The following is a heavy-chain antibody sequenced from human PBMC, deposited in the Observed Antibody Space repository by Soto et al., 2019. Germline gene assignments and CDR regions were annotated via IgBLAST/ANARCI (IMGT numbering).Heavy chain of an antibody. CDR2: IDPSDSYT. D-gene: IGHD3-22*01. V-gene: IGHV5-10-1*01. Sequence: VESLKISCKGSGYSFTSYWISWVRQMPGKGLEWMGRIDPSDSYTNYSPSFQGHVTISADKSISTAYLQWSSLKASDTAMYYCARLDTMIVVRSPDYGMDVWGKGTTVTVSS. CDR3: ARLDTMIVVRSPDYGMDV. CDR1: GYSFTSYW. J-gene: IGHJ6*04.